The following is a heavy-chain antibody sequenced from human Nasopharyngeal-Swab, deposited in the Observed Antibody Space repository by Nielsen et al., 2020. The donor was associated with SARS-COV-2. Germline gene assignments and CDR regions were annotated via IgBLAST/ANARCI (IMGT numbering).Heavy chain of an antibody. V-gene: IGHV3-21*01. D-gene: IGHD5-18*01. Sequence: GESLKTSCAASGFTFSSYSMNWVRQAPGTGLEWVSSISSSSSYIYYADSVKGRFTISRDNAKNSLYLQMNSLRAEDTAVYYCASSPRGYSYGYWFDPWGQGTLVTVSS. CDR2: ISSSSSYI. J-gene: IGHJ5*02. CDR3: ASSPRGYSYGYWFDP. CDR1: GFTFSSYS.